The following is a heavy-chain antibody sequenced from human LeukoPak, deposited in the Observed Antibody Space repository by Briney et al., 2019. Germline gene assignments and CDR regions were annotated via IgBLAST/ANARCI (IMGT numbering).Heavy chain of an antibody. V-gene: IGHV5-51*01. CDR2: IYPGDSDT. CDR1: GYSFTSYW. CDR3: ARQYCSSTSCYPGDAFDI. J-gene: IGHJ3*02. Sequence: GESLKISCKGSGYSFTSYWNGWVRQMPGKGLEWMGIIYPGDSDTRYSPSFQGQVTISADKSISTAYLQWSSLKASDTAMYYCARQYCSSTSCYPGDAFDIWGQGTMVTVSS. D-gene: IGHD2-2*01.